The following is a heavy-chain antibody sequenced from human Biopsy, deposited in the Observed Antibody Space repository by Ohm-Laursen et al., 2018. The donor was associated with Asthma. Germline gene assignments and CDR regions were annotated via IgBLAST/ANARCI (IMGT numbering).Heavy chain of an antibody. CDR1: GFILSNYD. D-gene: IGHD6-6*01. J-gene: IGHJ4*02. CDR3: ARGDWYGSASNGY. V-gene: IGHV3-30*03. CDR2: LSHNGNNK. Sequence: SLRLSCSASGFILSNYDMHWVRQAPGKGLEWVAVLSHNGNNKYYADSVRGRFTISRDNSENTLYLQMNSLRVEDTAVYYCARGDWYGSASNGYWGQGTLVTVSA.